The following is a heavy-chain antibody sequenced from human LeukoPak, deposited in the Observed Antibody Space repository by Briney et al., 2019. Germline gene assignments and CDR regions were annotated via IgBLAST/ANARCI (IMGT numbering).Heavy chain of an antibody. CDR2: ISGSGNII. CDR3: AREGSDYSNYDF. CDR1: GFSLSSYE. Sequence: PGGSLRLSCAASGFSLSSYEMNWVRQAPGKGLEWVSYISGSGNIIYYADSVKGRFTVSRDNAKNSLYLQMNDLRAEDTAVYYCAREGSDYSNYDFWGQGTLVTVSS. V-gene: IGHV3-48*03. D-gene: IGHD4-11*01. J-gene: IGHJ4*02.